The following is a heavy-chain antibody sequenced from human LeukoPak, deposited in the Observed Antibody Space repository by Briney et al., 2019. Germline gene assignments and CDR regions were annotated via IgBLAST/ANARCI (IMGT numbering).Heavy chain of an antibody. D-gene: IGHD4-11*01. Sequence: ASVKVSCKASGGTFSSYAISWVRQAPGQGLEWMGGIIPIFGTANYAQKLQGRVTMTTDTSTSTAYMELRSLRSDDTAVYYCARVATVTRSYYYYGMDVWGQGTTVTVSS. CDR1: GGTFSSYA. V-gene: IGHV1-69*05. CDR2: IIPIFGTA. J-gene: IGHJ6*02. CDR3: ARVATVTRSYYYYGMDV.